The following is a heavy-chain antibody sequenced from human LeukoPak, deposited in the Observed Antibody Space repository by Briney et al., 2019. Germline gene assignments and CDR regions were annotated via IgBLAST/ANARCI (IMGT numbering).Heavy chain of an antibody. CDR2: IYYSGST. Sequence: SETLSLTCTVSGGSISSYYWSWIRQPPGKGLEWIGYIYYSGSTNYNPSLKSRVTISVDTSKNQFSLKLSSVTAADTAVYYCARLGIVGAPASDYWGQGTLVTASS. V-gene: IGHV4-59*08. CDR3: ARLGIVGAPASDY. J-gene: IGHJ4*02. CDR1: GGSISSYY. D-gene: IGHD1-26*01.